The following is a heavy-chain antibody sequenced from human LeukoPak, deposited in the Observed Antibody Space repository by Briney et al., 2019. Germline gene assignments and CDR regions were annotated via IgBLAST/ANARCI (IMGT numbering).Heavy chain of an antibody. J-gene: IGHJ4*02. CDR2: ISSDGGTT. D-gene: IGHD3-16*01. CDR1: GFSFRTYA. V-gene: IGHV3-64D*06. Sequence: GSLRLSCSASGFSFRTYAMHWVRQAPGKGLEHVSAISSDGGTTYCADSVEGRFTISRDNSKNTLYLQMSSLRHEDTAVYYCVRGGDYADYLGQGTLVTVSS. CDR3: VRGGDYADY.